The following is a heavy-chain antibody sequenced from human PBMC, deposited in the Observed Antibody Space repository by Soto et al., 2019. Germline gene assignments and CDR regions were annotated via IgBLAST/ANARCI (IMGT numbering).Heavy chain of an antibody. V-gene: IGHV4-30-4*01. CDR1: GGSISRGDYY. D-gene: IGHD3-3*01. CDR3: AGGGFGVARDY. J-gene: IGHJ4*02. CDR2: IYYSGST. Sequence: PSETLSLTYTVSGGSISRGDYYWSWIRQPPGKGLEWIGYIYYSGSTYYNPSLKSRVTISVDTSKNQFSLKLSSVTAADTAVYYCAGGGFGVARDYWGQGTLVTVSS.